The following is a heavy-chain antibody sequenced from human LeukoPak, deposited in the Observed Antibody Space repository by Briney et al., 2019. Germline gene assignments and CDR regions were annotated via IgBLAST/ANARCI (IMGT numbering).Heavy chain of an antibody. CDR3: ARDNWIDC. CDR2: ISGSGGST. Sequence: GGSLRLSCAASGFTFSSYAMSWVRQAPGKGLEWVSAISGSGGSTYYADSVKGRFTISRDNTKNSLYLQMNSLKVEDTAIYYCARDNWIDCWGQGTLVTVSS. J-gene: IGHJ5*01. V-gene: IGHV3-23*01. CDR1: GFTFSSYA.